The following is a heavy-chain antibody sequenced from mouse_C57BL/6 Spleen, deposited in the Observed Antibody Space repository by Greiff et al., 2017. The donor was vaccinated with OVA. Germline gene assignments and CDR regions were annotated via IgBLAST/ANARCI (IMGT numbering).Heavy chain of an antibody. Sequence: EVMLVESGGDLVKPGGSLKLSCAASGFTFSSYGMSWVRQTPDKRLEWVATISSGGSYTYYPDSVKGRFTISRDKAKNTLYLQMSSLKSEDTAMYYCARRDGDYFDYWGQGTTLTVSS. D-gene: IGHD1-1*02. J-gene: IGHJ2*01. V-gene: IGHV5-6*02. CDR1: GFTFSSYG. CDR2: ISSGGSYT. CDR3: ARRDGDYFDY.